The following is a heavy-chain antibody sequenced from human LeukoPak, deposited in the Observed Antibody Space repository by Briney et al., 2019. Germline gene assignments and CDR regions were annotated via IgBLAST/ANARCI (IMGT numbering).Heavy chain of an antibody. J-gene: IGHJ4*02. V-gene: IGHV1-46*01. CDR1: GFTFSSYA. CDR3: ASLLFVDTSVGY. CDR2: IDPSGGRT. D-gene: IGHD5-18*01. Sequence: PGGSLRLSCAASGFTFSSYAMHWVRQAPGQGLEWMGIIDPSGGRTRYAQKFQGRVTMTRDTSTSTVYMELSSLRSEDTAVYYCASLLFVDTSVGYWGQGTLVTVSS.